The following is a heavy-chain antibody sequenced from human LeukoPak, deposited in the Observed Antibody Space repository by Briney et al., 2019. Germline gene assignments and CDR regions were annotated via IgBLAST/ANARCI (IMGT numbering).Heavy chain of an antibody. V-gene: IGHV3-21*01. CDR1: GFTFCSYS. D-gene: IGHD6-13*01. Sequence: PGGSLRLSCAASGFTFCSYSMNWVRQAPGKGLEWVSSISSSSSYIYYADSVKGRFTISRDNAKNSLYLQMNSLRAEDTAVYYCARAGYSSYHFDYWGQGTLVTVSS. CDR2: ISSSSSYI. CDR3: ARAGYSSYHFDY. J-gene: IGHJ4*02.